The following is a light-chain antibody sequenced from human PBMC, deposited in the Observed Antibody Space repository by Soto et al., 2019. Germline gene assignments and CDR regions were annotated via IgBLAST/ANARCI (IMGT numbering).Light chain of an antibody. CDR3: HQRSNRYST. V-gene: IGKV3-11*01. Sequence: EIVLTQSPATLSLSLGERAILTCRAGEGVSSYLACYGGRPGQTPKLLIYDASNLATGIPARFSGSWSGTDLFITISSREPGDFAASYCHQRSNRYSTFGQGTKVDIK. CDR1: EGVSSY. CDR2: DAS. J-gene: IGKJ1*01.